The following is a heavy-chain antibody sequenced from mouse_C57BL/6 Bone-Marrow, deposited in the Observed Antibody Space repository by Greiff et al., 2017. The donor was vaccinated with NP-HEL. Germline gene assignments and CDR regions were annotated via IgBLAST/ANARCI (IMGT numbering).Heavy chain of an antibody. CDR2: IPHSGET. CDR3: AGAPITKGQD. V-gene: IGHV12-3*01. CDR1: GFPITSGYY. Sequence: VQLVESGPGLVKPSQSLFLTCSITGFPITSGYYWIWIRQSPGKPLGWVGYIPHSGETFYNPSLQGPTPITRETSKNHSFLQLHSLTTEDTAMYYCAGAPITKGQDWGQGTSLTVSS. J-gene: IGHJ2*03. D-gene: IGHD1-2*01.